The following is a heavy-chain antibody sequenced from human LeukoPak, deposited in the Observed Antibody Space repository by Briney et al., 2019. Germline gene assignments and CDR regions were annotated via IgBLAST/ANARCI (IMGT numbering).Heavy chain of an antibody. V-gene: IGHV3-53*01. Sequence: PGGSLRLSCAASGFTVSSSHMSWVRQAPGKGLEWVSIFYSGGGTYYADSVKGRFTISRDNSKNTLYLQMNSLRAGDTAVYYCARVGSYGDFDWWGQGTLVTVSS. CDR1: GFTVSSSH. J-gene: IGHJ4*02. CDR2: FYSGGGT. CDR3: ARVGSYGDFDW. D-gene: IGHD5-18*01.